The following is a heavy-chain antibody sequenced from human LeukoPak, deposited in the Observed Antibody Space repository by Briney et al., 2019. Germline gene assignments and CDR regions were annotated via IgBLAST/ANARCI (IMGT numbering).Heavy chain of an antibody. Sequence: GGSLRLSCAASGFTFSSYEMNWVRQAPGKGLEWISYVSRTGNSIYYADSVKGRFTISRDSAKNSLYLQMNSLRAEDTAVYYCARGPYSSNWYVDYWGQGTLVTVAS. J-gene: IGHJ4*02. V-gene: IGHV3-48*03. CDR1: GFTFSSYE. CDR3: ARGPYSSNWYVDY. D-gene: IGHD6-13*01. CDR2: VSRTGNSI.